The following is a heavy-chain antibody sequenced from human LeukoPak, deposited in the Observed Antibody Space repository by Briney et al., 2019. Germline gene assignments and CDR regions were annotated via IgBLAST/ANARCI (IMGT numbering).Heavy chain of an antibody. V-gene: IGHV4-30-4*08. CDR1: GGSISSTDYY. Sequence: SETLSLTCSVSGGSISSTDYYWSWISQPPGKGLEWIAYIYYSGSTQYTPTRKSRVSISIDTSQNQFSLKLTSVTVADTAVYYCARGPPIYRDNNGLDPWGQGTLVIVSS. CDR3: ARGPPIYRDNNGLDP. J-gene: IGHJ5*02. CDR2: IYYSGST. D-gene: IGHD3-16*02.